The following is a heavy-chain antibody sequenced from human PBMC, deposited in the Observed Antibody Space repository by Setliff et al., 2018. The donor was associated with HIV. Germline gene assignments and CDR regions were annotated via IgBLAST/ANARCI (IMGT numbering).Heavy chain of an antibody. J-gene: IGHJ4*02. CDR2: INPKSGAT. V-gene: IGHV1-2*02. CDR3: ARAYSAKYRGGGHFDY. Sequence: ASVKVSCKTSGYTFTDYFIHWVRQAPGQGLEWMGWINPKSGATNFAQKFTVRVTMTRDTSINTAYMEVNRLRSDDTAIYDCARAYSAKYRGGGHFDYWGQGTLVTVSS. D-gene: IGHD3-16*01. CDR1: GYTFTDYF.